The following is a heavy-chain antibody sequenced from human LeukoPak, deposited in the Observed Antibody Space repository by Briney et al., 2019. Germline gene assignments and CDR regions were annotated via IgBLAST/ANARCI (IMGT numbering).Heavy chain of an antibody. CDR1: GFTFSGSA. V-gene: IGHV3-23*01. CDR3: AKDSAKKYDDY. CDR2: ISGSDGST. Sequence: GGSLRLSCAASGFTFSGSATHWVRQASGKGLEWVSGISGSDGSTNYADSVKGRFTISRENSKNTLYLQMNSLRAEDTAVYYCAKDSAKKYDDYWGQGTLVTVSS. D-gene: IGHD2/OR15-2a*01. J-gene: IGHJ4*02.